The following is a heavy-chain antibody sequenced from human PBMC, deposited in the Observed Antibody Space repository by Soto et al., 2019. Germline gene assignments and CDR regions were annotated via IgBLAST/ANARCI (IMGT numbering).Heavy chain of an antibody. D-gene: IGHD6-13*01. CDR3: ARGSSGYTSSWYYFDY. V-gene: IGHV3-23*01. J-gene: IGHJ4*02. Sequence: HPGGSLRLSCAASGFTFTDYALSWVRQAPGKGLEWVATISGIGGSTYLADSVKGRLSISRDNSKNTVSLLMNSLRAEDTAVYFCARGSSGYTSSWYYFDYWGRGTLVTVSS. CDR2: ISGIGGST. CDR1: GFTFTDYA.